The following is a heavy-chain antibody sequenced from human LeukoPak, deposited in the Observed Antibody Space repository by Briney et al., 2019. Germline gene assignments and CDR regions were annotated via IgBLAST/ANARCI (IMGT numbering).Heavy chain of an antibody. CDR3: AKGVQQWSNWFDP. D-gene: IGHD6-19*01. V-gene: IGHV3-23*01. CDR1: GFIFRDYV. CDR2: ISGSGGST. Sequence: PGGSLRLSCTASGFIFRDYVMSWVRQAPGKGLEWVSAISGSGGSTYYADSVKGRFTISRDNSKNTLYLQMNSLRAEDTAVYYCAKGVQQWSNWFDPWGQGTLVTVSS. J-gene: IGHJ5*02.